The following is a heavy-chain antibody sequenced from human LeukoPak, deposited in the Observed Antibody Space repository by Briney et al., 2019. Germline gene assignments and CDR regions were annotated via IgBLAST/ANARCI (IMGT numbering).Heavy chain of an antibody. J-gene: IGHJ4*02. D-gene: IGHD1-14*01. CDR2: IFPSGGEI. CDR3: AKDLYPNRLDDFDY. Sequence: PGGSLRLSCAASGFTFSTFAMIWVRQPPGKGLEWVSSIFPSGGEIHYADSVRGRFTISRDNSKSTLSLQMNSLRAEDTAIYYCAKDLYPNRLDDFDYWGQGTLVTVSS. V-gene: IGHV3-23*01. CDR1: GFTFSTFA.